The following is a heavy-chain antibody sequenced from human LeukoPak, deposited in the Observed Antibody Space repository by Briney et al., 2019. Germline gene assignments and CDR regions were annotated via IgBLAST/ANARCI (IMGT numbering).Heavy chain of an antibody. CDR3: ASVRYDFWSGYSR. D-gene: IGHD3-3*01. J-gene: IGHJ4*02. CDR2: IYYSGTM. CDR1: GGSINSADYY. Sequence: PSETLSLTCTVSGGSINSADYYWSWIRQPPGKGLEWIGYIYYSGTMYYKPSLKSRLTMSIDTSRNQFSLNLSSVTAADTAVYYCASVRYDFWSGYSRWGQGTLVTVSS. V-gene: IGHV4-30-4*01.